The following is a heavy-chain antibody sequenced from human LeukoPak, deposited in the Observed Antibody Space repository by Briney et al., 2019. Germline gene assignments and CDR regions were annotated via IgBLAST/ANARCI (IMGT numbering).Heavy chain of an antibody. CDR1: GFTFSSYA. Sequence: GGSLRLSCAASGFTFSSYAMSWVRQAPGKGLEWVSGISWNSGSIGYADSVKGRFTISRDNAKNSLYLQMNSLRAEDTALYYCAKVYGSGSYQEYFQHWGQGTLVTVSS. V-gene: IGHV3-9*01. J-gene: IGHJ1*01. D-gene: IGHD3-10*01. CDR2: ISWNSGSI. CDR3: AKVYGSGSYQEYFQH.